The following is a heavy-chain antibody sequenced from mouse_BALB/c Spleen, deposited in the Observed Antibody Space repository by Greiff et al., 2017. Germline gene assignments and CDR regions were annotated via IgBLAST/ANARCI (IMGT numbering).Heavy chain of an antibody. J-gene: IGHJ3*01. Sequence: EVQVVESGAELVKPGASVKLSCTASGFNIKDTYMHWVKQRPEQGLEWIGRIDPANGNTKYDPKFQGKATITADTSSNTAYLQLSSLTSEDTAVYYCAENYGYDGFAYWGQGTLVTVSA. D-gene: IGHD2-2*01. CDR3: AENYGYDGFAY. CDR1: GFNIKDTY. CDR2: IDPANGNT. V-gene: IGHV14-3*02.